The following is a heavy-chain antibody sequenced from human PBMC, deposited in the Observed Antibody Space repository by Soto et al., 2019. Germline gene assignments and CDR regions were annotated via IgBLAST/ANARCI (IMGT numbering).Heavy chain of an antibody. CDR2: ISAYNGNT. Sequence: GASVKVSCKASGYTFTSYGISWVRQAPGQGXEWMGWISAYNGNTNYAQKLQGRVTMTTDTSTSTAYMELRSLRSDDTAVYYCARDRGKWSITGGYYYYYGMDVWGQGTTVTVSS. CDR3: ARDRGKWSITGGYYYYYGMDV. V-gene: IGHV1-18*01. D-gene: IGHD2-15*01. J-gene: IGHJ6*02. CDR1: GYTFTSYG.